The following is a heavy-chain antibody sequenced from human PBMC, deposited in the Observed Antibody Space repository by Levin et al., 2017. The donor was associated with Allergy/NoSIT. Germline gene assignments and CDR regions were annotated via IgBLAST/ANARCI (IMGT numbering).Heavy chain of an antibody. CDR2: IYWDDDK. J-gene: IGHJ4*02. D-gene: IGHD3-22*01. CDR1: GFSLSTIGVG. V-gene: IGHV2-5*02. Sequence: SGPTLVKPRQPLTLTCTFSGFSLSTIGVGVGWTRQPPGKAPEWLALIYWDDDKRYSPSLKSRLTIAKDTSENQVVLTMTNVDPADTATYYCAYKCNYNDSSGYECYKDFWGQGTLVTVSS. CDR3: AYKCNYNDSSGYECYKDF.